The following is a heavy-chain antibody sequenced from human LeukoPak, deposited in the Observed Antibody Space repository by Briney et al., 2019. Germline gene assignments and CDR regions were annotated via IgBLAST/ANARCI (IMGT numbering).Heavy chain of an antibody. CDR3: ARVYDSSGYPLDY. CDR2: ISSSGSTI. D-gene: IGHD3-22*01. J-gene: IGHJ4*02. CDR1: GFTFSDYY. V-gene: IGHV3-11*01. Sequence: GGSLRLSSAASGFTFSDYYMSWIRQAPGKGLEWVSYISSSGSTIYYADSVKGRFTISRDNAKNSLYLQMNSLRAEDTAVYYCARVYDSSGYPLDYWGQGTLVTVSS.